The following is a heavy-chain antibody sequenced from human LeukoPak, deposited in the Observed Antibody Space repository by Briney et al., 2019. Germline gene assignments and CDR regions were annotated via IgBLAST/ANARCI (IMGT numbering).Heavy chain of an antibody. D-gene: IGHD1-26*01. Sequence: SETLSLTCTVSGGSISSSSYYWGWIRQPPGKGLEWIGSFYYSESTYYNPSLKSRVTISVDTSKNQFSLKLTSVTAADTAVYYCARGLGATTALASDYWGQGTLVTVSS. V-gene: IGHV4-39*01. J-gene: IGHJ4*02. CDR1: GGSISSSSYY. CDR2: FYYSEST. CDR3: ARGLGATTALASDY.